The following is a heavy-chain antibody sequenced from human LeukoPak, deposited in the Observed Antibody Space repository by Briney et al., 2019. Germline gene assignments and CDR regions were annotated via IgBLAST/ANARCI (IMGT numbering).Heavy chain of an antibody. D-gene: IGHD6-13*01. Sequence: ASVKVSCTASGYTFTSYYMHWVRQAPGQGLEWMGIINPSGGSTSYAQKFQGRVTMTRDTSTSTVYMELSSLRSEDTAVYYCARWFIAAAGTNWFDPWGQGTLVTVSS. CDR3: ARWFIAAAGTNWFDP. CDR1: GYTFTSYY. V-gene: IGHV1-46*01. J-gene: IGHJ5*02. CDR2: INPSGGST.